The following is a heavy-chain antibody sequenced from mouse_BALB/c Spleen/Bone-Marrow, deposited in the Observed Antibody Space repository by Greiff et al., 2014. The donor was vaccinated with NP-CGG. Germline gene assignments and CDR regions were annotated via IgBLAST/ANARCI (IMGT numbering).Heavy chain of an antibody. Sequence: EVKVEESGGGLVQPGGSRKLSCAASGFTFSSFGMHWVRQAPEKGLEWVAYISSGSSTIYYADTMKGRFTISRDNPKNTLFLQMASLRSEDTAMYYCTRSGTLGSMDYWGQGTSVTVPS. CDR3: TRSGTLGSMDY. CDR1: GFTFSSFG. V-gene: IGHV5-17*02. CDR2: ISSGSSTI. J-gene: IGHJ4*01. D-gene: IGHD3-3*01.